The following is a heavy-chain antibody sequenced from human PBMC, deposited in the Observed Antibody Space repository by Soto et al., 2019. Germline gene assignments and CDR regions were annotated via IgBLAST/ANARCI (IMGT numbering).Heavy chain of an antibody. J-gene: IGHJ5*02. D-gene: IGHD5-12*01. V-gene: IGHV1-69*13. Sequence: ASVKVSCKASGGTFSRYAISWVRQAPGQGLEWMGGIIPIFGTANYAQKFQGRVTITADESTSTAYMELSSLRFEDTAVYYCARGPYRNTYNWFDSWGQGTLVTVSS. CDR2: IIPIFGTA. CDR1: GGTFSRYA. CDR3: ARGPYRNTYNWFDS.